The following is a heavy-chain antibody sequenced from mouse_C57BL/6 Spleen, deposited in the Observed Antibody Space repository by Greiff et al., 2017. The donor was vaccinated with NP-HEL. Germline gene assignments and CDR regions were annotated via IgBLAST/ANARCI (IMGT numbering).Heavy chain of an antibody. CDR1: GYSITSGYY. CDR3: AKRSNYDAMDY. J-gene: IGHJ4*01. CDR2: ISYDGSN. D-gene: IGHD2-5*01. Sequence: EVKLEESGPGLVKPSQSLSLTCSVTGYSITSGYYWNWIRQFPGNKLEWMGYISYDGSNNYNPSLKNRISITRDTSKNQFFLKVKSVTTEDTATYYCAKRSNYDAMDYWGQGTSVTVSS. V-gene: IGHV3-6*01.